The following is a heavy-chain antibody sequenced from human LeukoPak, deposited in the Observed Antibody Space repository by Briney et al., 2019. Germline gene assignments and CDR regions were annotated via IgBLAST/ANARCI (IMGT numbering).Heavy chain of an antibody. V-gene: IGHV1-69*15. Sequence: GSSVKVSCKASGGTFSNSAISWVRQAPGQGLEWMGRIIPIFATPTYAQNFQGRVTMTEDSSTGTAYMELYSLRSDDTAVYFCAAYYAAGAPSFWGQGTLVTVSS. J-gene: IGHJ4*02. D-gene: IGHD2-21*01. CDR2: IIPIFATP. CDR1: GGTFSNSA. CDR3: AAYYAAGAPSF.